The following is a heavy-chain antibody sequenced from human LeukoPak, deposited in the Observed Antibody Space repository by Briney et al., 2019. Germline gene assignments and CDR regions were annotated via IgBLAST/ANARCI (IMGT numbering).Heavy chain of an antibody. CDR2: ISSSSSTI. D-gene: IGHD3-22*01. V-gene: IGHV3-48*01. CDR3: ARDGPYDSSAYYGWAFDI. J-gene: IGHJ3*02. Sequence: GGSLRLSCAASGFTFSSYSMNWVRQAPGKGLEWVSYISSSSSTIYYADSVKGRFTISRDNAKNSLYLQMNSLRAEDTAVYYCARDGPYDSSAYYGWAFDIWGQGTMVTVSS. CDR1: GFTFSSYS.